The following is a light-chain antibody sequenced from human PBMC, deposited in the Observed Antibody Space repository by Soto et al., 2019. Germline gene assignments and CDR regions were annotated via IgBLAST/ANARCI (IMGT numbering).Light chain of an antibody. CDR2: LGS. V-gene: IGKV2-28*01. CDR3: MQALQSPT. Sequence: DLVMTQSPLSLPVTPGEPASISCRSSESLMLSNGYNYLDWYLQKPGQSPQLLIYLGSHRASGVPDRFSGSGSGTDFTLTISRVEAEDVGVYYCMQALQSPTFGQGTKVEIK. CDR1: ESLMLSNGYNY. J-gene: IGKJ1*01.